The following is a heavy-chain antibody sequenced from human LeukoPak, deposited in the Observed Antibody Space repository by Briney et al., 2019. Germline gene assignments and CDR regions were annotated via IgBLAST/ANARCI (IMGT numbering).Heavy chain of an antibody. J-gene: IGHJ6*03. CDR3: ARDRGQTGYYWSYYYYMDV. CDR1: GFTFSSST. D-gene: IGHD3-9*01. Sequence: GGSLRLSCAASGFTFSSSTMNWFRQAPGKGLEWVSSISGSSNYIYYADSVKGRFTISRDNAKNSLYLQMNSLRAEDTAVYYCARDRGQTGYYWSYYYYMDVWGIGTTVTVSS. CDR2: ISGSSNYI. V-gene: IGHV3-21*01.